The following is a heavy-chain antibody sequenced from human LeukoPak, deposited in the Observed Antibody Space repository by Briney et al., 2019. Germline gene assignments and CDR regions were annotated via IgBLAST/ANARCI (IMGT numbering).Heavy chain of an antibody. D-gene: IGHD2-15*01. V-gene: IGHV1-2*02. CDR2: INPNSGGT. CDR1: GYSFTGYY. J-gene: IGHJ6*03. Sequence: GASVKVSCKASGYSFTGYYVHWVRQAPGQGLEWMGWINPNSGGTNYAQKFQGRVTMTRDTSISTAYMELRRLRIDDTAVYYCARTRVVAYYMDVWGKGTTVTVSS. CDR3: ARTRVVAYYMDV.